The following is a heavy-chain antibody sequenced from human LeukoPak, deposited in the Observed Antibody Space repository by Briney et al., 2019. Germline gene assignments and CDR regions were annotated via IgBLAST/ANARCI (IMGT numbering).Heavy chain of an antibody. D-gene: IGHD3-10*01. CDR3: ARGVLGVIPIDY. V-gene: IGHV3-7*03. CDR1: RFTFSNYW. CDR2: IKEDGSEK. Sequence: GGSLRLSCGASRFTFSNYWMSWVRQAPGKGLEWVANIKEDGSEKDYVDSVKGRFTISRDNAKNSLYLQMNSLRAEDTAVYFCARGVLGVIPIDYWGQGTLVTVSS. J-gene: IGHJ4*02.